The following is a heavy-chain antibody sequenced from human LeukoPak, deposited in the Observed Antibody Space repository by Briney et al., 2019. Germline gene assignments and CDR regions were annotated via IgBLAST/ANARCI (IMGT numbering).Heavy chain of an antibody. CDR3: AKGGGYLLGPLYYFDY. CDR2: IRYDGSNK. J-gene: IGHJ4*02. Sequence: GGSLRLSCAASGFTFSSYGMHWVRQAPGKGLEWVAFIRYDGSNKYYADSVKGRFTISRDNSKNTLYLQMNSLRAEDTAVYYCAKGGGYLLGPLYYFDYWGQGTLVTVSS. D-gene: IGHD3-22*01. V-gene: IGHV3-30*02. CDR1: GFTFSSYG.